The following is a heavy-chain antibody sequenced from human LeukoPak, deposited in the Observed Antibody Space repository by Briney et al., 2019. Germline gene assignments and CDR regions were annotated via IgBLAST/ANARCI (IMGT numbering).Heavy chain of an antibody. CDR2: INHSGST. V-gene: IGHV4-34*01. CDR3: ACPLRDYYYSRYHAFDI. D-gene: IGHD3-22*01. CDR1: GGSFSGYY. Sequence: PSETLSLTCAVYGGSFSGYYWSWIRQPPVKGLEWIGEINHSGSTNYNPSLKSRVTISVDTSKNQFSLKLSSVTAADTAVYYCACPLRDYYYSRYHAFDIWGQGTMVTVSS. J-gene: IGHJ3*02.